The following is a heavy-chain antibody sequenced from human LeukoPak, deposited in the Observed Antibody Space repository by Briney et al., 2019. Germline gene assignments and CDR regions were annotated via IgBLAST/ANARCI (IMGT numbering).Heavy chain of an antibody. CDR1: GGSFSGYY. V-gene: IGHV4-34*01. CDR2: INHSGST. D-gene: IGHD1-26*01. CDR3: ARRGSYRHYYYYMDV. Sequence: SETLSLTCAVYGGSFSGYYWSWIRQPPGKGLEWIGEINHSGSTNYNPSLKSRVTISVDTSKNQYSLKLSSVTAADTAVYYCARRGSYRHYYYYMDVWGKGTTVTVSS. J-gene: IGHJ6*03.